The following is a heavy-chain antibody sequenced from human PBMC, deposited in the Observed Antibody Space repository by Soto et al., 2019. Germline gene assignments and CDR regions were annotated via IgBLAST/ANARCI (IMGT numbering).Heavy chain of an antibody. J-gene: IGHJ4*02. D-gene: IGHD5-18*01. CDR1: SASISSSSYT. CDR2: IYHSGTT. V-gene: IGHV4-39*01. CDR3: ARHRYSYGVYYFDY. Sequence: SETLSLTCTVSSASISSSSYTWGWIRQPPGKGLEWIGNIYHSGTTNYNPSLTSRVTISVDTSKNQFSLKLSSVTAADTAVYYCARHRYSYGVYYFDYWGQGTLVTVSS.